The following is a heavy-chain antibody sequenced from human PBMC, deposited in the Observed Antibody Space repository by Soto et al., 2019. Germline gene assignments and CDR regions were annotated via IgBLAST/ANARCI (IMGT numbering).Heavy chain of an antibody. V-gene: IGHV1-3*01. CDR1: GYTFTRYA. D-gene: IGHD6-19*01. J-gene: IGHJ4*02. Sequence: ASVKVSCKASGYTFTRYAMHWVRQAPGQRLEWMGWINAGNGNTKYSQKFQGRVTITTDTSASTAYMELSSLRSEDTAVYYCARDGAVAGDSNFDYWGQGTRVTFSS. CDR2: INAGNGNT. CDR3: ARDGAVAGDSNFDY.